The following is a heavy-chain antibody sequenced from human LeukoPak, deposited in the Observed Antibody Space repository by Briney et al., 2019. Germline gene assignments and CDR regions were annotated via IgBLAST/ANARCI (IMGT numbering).Heavy chain of an antibody. J-gene: IGHJ4*02. Sequence: GGSLRLSCAASGFTFSSYAMSWVRQAPGKGLEWVSVISGGGSSTNYADSVKGRFTISRDNSENTLYLQMNSLRAEDTAVYYCAKGGKWDVTPFDYWGQGTLVTVSS. CDR1: GFTFSSYA. CDR2: ISGGGSST. D-gene: IGHD1-26*01. CDR3: AKGGKWDVTPFDY. V-gene: IGHV3-23*01.